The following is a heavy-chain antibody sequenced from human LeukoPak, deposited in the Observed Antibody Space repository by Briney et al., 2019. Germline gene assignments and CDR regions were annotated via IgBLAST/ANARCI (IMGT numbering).Heavy chain of an antibody. Sequence: PGGSLRLSCAASGFTFSSYSMNWVRQAPGKGLEWVSSISSSSSYIYYADSVKGRFTISRDNSKNTLYLQMNSLRAEDTAVYYCAKDQWLVKKYYFDYWGQGTLVTVSS. D-gene: IGHD6-19*01. CDR3: AKDQWLVKKYYFDY. J-gene: IGHJ4*02. CDR2: ISSSSSYI. V-gene: IGHV3-21*01. CDR1: GFTFSSYS.